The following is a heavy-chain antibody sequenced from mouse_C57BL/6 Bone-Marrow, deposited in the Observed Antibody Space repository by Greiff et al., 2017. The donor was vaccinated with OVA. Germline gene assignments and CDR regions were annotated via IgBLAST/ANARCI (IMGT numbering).Heavy chain of an antibody. J-gene: IGHJ1*03. CDR2: IDPETGGT. V-gene: IGHV1-15*01. Sequence: VQLQESGAELVRPGASVTLSCKASGYTFTDYEMHWVKQTPVHGLEWVGAIDPETGGTAYNQKFKGKAILTADKSSSTAYMELRSLTSEDSAVYYCTRLYGSSWDWYFDVWGTGTTVTVSS. CDR1: GYTFTDYE. CDR3: TRLYGSSWDWYFDV. D-gene: IGHD1-1*01.